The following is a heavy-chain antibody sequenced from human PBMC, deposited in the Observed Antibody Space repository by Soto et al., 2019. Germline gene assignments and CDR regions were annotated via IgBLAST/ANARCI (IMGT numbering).Heavy chain of an antibody. D-gene: IGHD3-22*01. V-gene: IGHV4-34*01. J-gene: IGHJ5*02. CDR1: GGSFSGYY. CDR2: INHSGST. CDR3: ARVSGIGYYSWSGRWFDP. Sequence: SETLSLTCAVYGGSFSGYYWSWIRQPPGKGLEWIGEINHSGSTNYNPSLKSRVTISVDTSKNQFSLKLSSVTAADTAVYYCARVSGIGYYSWSGRWFDPWGQGTLVTVSS.